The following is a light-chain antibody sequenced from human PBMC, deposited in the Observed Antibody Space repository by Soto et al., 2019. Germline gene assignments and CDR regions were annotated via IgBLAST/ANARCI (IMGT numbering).Light chain of an antibody. J-gene: IGKJ1*01. Sequence: DIQMTQSPSSLSASVGGRFTITFRASQSISSYLNWYQQKPGKAPKLLIYAASSLQSGVPSRFSGSGSGTDFTLTISCLQSEDFATYYCQQYYSYPWTFGQGTKVDIK. CDR1: QSISSY. CDR2: AAS. CDR3: QQYYSYPWT. V-gene: IGKV1-39*01.